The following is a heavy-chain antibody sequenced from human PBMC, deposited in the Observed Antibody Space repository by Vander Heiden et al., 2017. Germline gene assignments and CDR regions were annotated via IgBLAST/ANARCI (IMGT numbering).Heavy chain of an antibody. J-gene: IGHJ4*02. CDR2: ITPFNGNT. D-gene: IGHD3-22*01. CDR3: ASSCIEYDSAGCLFDY. V-gene: IGHV1-45*02. CDR1: GNTFTYRS. Sequence: QMQLVQSGPEVKKTGSTVKLSCKASGNTFTYRSLQWVRQAPGQALEWMGWITPFNGNTNYAQKFQDRFSITRDTSMTTVSMELSSLRSEDTAMYYCASSCIEYDSAGCLFDYWGPGTLVTVSS.